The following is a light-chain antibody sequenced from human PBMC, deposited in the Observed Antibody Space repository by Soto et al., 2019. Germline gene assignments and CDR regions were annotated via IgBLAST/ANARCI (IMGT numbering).Light chain of an antibody. V-gene: IGKV1-5*01. CDR1: QSISSW. Sequence: DIPMTQSPSTLSASVGDRVTITCRASQSISSWLAWYQQKPGKAPKLLIYDASSLESGVPSRFSDSGSGTEFTLTISSLQPDDFATYYCQQYNSYLYTFGQGTKLEIK. CDR3: QQYNSYLYT. CDR2: DAS. J-gene: IGKJ2*01.